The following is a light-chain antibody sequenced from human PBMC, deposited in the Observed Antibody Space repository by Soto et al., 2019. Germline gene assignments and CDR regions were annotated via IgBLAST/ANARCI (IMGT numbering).Light chain of an antibody. Sequence: ERVMTQSPATLSVSPGERATLSCRASQNVGSNLAWYQQKPGRAPRLLIYGASTRATGIPARFSGSGSVTEFTLTISSLQSEDFALYYCQQYNNWPITFGQGTRLEI. CDR1: QNVGSN. CDR2: GAS. CDR3: QQYNNWPIT. J-gene: IGKJ5*01. V-gene: IGKV3D-15*01.